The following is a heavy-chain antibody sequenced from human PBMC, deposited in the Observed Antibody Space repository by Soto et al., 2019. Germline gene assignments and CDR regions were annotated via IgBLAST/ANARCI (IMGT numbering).Heavy chain of an antibody. Sequence: PVGALRLSCSSSDFPFSNACINRVRQAPGKGLEGVGRLKSRSDGGTTEFAGSVHHRFALSRDDSKNRAYLQMNSVKTEDTAVNYCNTDSYRAVVIIRFDYWGQGTLVNVS. CDR3: NTDSYRAVVIIRFDY. CDR1: DFPFSNAC. D-gene: IGHD1-26*01. J-gene: IGHJ4*02. V-gene: IGHV3-15*07. CDR2: LKSRSDGGTT.